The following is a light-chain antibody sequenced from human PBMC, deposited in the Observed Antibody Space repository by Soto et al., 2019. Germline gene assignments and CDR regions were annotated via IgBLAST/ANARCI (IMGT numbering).Light chain of an antibody. CDR3: QHYNNWPPRT. Sequence: EIVMTQSPATLSVSPGERATLSCRASQSVSINLAWYQQKPGQAPRLLIYGASTRATGIPARFSGSGSGTEFTLTSSSLQAEYFAVYYCQHYNNWPPRTFGQGTKVEIK. CDR2: GAS. J-gene: IGKJ1*01. V-gene: IGKV3-15*01. CDR1: QSVSIN.